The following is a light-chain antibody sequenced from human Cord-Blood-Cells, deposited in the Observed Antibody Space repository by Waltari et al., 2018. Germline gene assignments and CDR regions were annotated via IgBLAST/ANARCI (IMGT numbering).Light chain of an antibody. CDR3: SSYTSSSTWV. Sequence: QSALTQPASVSGSPGQSITISCTGTSSDVGGYNSVSWYQQHPGKAPKLRIYDVSNRPSGVSNRFSGSKSGNTASLTISGLQAEDEADYYCSSYTSSSTWVVGGGTKLTVL. V-gene: IGLV2-14*01. CDR2: DVS. J-gene: IGLJ3*02. CDR1: SSDVGGYNS.